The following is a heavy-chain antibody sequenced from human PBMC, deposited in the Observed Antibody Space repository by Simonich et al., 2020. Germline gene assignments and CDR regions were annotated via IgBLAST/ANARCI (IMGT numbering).Heavy chain of an antibody. CDR2: IKSEGRSK. J-gene: IGHJ3*02. D-gene: IGHD4-4*01. CDR1: GFTFSSYW. V-gene: IGHV3-74*01. Sequence: EVQLVESGGGLVQPGGSLRLSCAASGFTFSSYWMHWVRQAPGKGLGGVSQIKSEGRSKSNADSVKGRFTNSRDKAKNTLYLQMNSLRAEDTAVYYCARDYSNYDAFDIWGQGTMVTVSS. CDR3: ARDYSNYDAFDI.